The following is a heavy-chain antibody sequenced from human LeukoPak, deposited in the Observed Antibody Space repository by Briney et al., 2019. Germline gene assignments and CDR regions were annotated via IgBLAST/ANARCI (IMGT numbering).Heavy chain of an antibody. D-gene: IGHD2-15*01. J-gene: IGHJ4*02. Sequence: SVKVSCKASGGTFSNYAINWVRQAPGQGLEWMGGIIPIFGTANYAQKFQGRVTMTRNTSISTAYMELSSLRSEDTAVYYCARGQDFRIWGEGTLVTVSS. CDR3: ARGQDFRI. CDR1: GGTFSNYA. V-gene: IGHV1-69*05. CDR2: IIPIFGTA.